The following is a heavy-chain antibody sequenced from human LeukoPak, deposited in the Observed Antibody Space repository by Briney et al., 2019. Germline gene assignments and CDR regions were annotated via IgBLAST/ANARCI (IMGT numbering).Heavy chain of an antibody. J-gene: IGHJ3*02. D-gene: IGHD6-19*01. CDR1: GFTFSSYS. V-gene: IGHV3-21*01. CDR3: ARPYSSGLDALDI. CDR2: ISSSSSYI. Sequence: GGSLRLSCAASGFTFSSYSMDWVRQAPGKGLEWVSSISSSSSYIYYADSVKGRFTISRDNAKNSLYLQMNSLRAEDTAMYYCARPYSSGLDALDIWGQGTMVTVSS.